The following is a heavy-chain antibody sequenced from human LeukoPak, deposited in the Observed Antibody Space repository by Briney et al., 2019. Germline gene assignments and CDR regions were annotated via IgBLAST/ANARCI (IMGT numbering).Heavy chain of an antibody. J-gene: IGHJ6*02. Sequence: ASVKVSCTASGYTFTSYAMNWVRQAPGQGLEWMGWINTNTGNPTYAQGFTGRFVFSLDTSVSTAYLQISSLKAEDTAVYYCARVESEYQLPPFQYYGMDVWGQGTTVTVSS. CDR1: GYTFTSYA. V-gene: IGHV7-4-1*02. CDR2: INTNTGNP. D-gene: IGHD2-2*01. CDR3: ARVESEYQLPPFQYYGMDV.